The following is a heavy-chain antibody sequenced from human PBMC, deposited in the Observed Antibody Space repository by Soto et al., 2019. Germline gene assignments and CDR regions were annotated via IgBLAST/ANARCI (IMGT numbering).Heavy chain of an antibody. CDR2: IYSGGST. D-gene: IGHD1-20*01. J-gene: IGHJ4*02. Sequence: SCAASGFTFSSNYMTWVRQAPGKGLEWVSVIYSGGSTYYADSVKGRFTISRDNSKNTLYLQMNRLRAEDTAVYYCARGFNWLDYWGQGTLVTVSS. CDR1: GFTFSSNY. V-gene: IGHV3-53*01. CDR3: ARGFNWLDY.